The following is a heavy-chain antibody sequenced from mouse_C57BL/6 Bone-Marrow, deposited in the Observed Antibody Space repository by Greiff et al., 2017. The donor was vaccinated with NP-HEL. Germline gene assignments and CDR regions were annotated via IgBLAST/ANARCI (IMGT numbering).Heavy chain of an antibody. Sequence: EVKLMESGGGLVKPGGSLKLSCAASGFTFSDYGMHWVRQAPEKGLEWVAYISSGSSTIYYADTVKGRFTISRDNAKNTLFLQMTSLRSEDTAMYYCARQIYYGYSFAYWGQGTLVTVSA. D-gene: IGHD2-2*01. V-gene: IGHV5-17*01. CDR1: GFTFSDYG. CDR3: ARQIYYGYSFAY. J-gene: IGHJ3*01. CDR2: ISSGSSTI.